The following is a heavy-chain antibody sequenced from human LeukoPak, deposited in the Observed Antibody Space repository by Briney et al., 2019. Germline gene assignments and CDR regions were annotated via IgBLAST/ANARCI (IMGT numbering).Heavy chain of an antibody. J-gene: IGHJ6*03. CDR3: AKDHNYGFRSGLSMDV. D-gene: IGHD3-3*01. CDR1: GFTFSSYA. CDR2: ISGSGGST. Sequence: GGSLRLSCAASGFTFSSYAMSWVRQAPGKGLEWVSAISGSGGSTYYADSVKGGFTISRDNSKNTLYLQMNSLRAEDTAVYYCAKDHNYGFRSGLSMDVWGKGTTVTVSS. V-gene: IGHV3-23*01.